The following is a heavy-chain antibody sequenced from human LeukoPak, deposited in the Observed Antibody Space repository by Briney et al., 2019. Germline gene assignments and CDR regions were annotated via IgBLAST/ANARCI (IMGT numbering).Heavy chain of an antibody. CDR1: KFTFSHYG. D-gene: IGHD1-26*01. Sequence: GGSLRLSCTASKFTFSHYGMQWVRQAPGKGLEWISGISGSGASTYYADSVKGRFTISRDDSRNTLYLQMNSLRGDDTAVYYCAKDVGKWESLHFFDYWGQGTLVTVSS. V-gene: IGHV3-23*01. CDR3: AKDVGKWESLHFFDY. J-gene: IGHJ4*02. CDR2: ISGSGAST.